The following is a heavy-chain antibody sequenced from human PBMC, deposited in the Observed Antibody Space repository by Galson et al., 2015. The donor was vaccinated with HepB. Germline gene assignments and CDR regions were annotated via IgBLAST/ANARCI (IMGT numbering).Heavy chain of an antibody. CDR2: ISYDGSNK. D-gene: IGHD3-22*01. CDR1: GFTFSSYG. Sequence: SLRLSCAASGFTFSSYGMHWVRQAPGKGLEWVAVISYDGSNKYYADSVKGRFTISRDNSRNTLYLQMNSLRAEDTAVYYCAKELLRVDYFDYWGQGTLVTVPS. V-gene: IGHV3-30*18. CDR3: AKELLRVDYFDY. J-gene: IGHJ4*02.